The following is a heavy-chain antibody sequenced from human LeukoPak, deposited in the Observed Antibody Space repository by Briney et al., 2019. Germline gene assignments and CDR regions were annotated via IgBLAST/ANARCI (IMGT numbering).Heavy chain of an antibody. CDR3: ARDDYDFWSGSGWFER. D-gene: IGHD3-3*01. Sequence: PGGSLRLSCAASGFTFSSDWMSWVRQAPGKGLEWVANRKQDGSEKYYVDSVKGRFTISRDNPKHSLYLQRNSLRAEDTAVYYCARDDYDFWSGSGWFERWGQGTLVSVSS. CDR1: GFTFSSDW. J-gene: IGHJ5*02. V-gene: IGHV3-7*01. CDR2: RKQDGSEK.